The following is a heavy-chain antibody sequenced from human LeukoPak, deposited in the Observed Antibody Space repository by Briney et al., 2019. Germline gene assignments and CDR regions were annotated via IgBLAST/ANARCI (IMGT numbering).Heavy chain of an antibody. CDR1: GFSFSSYE. CDR3: ARETRIRKYYDSGAYYYGDYFDY. CDR2: ISSSGSTI. V-gene: IGHV3-48*03. J-gene: IGHJ4*02. Sequence: PGGSLRLSCAASGFSFSSYEMNWVRQAPGKGLEWVSYISSSGSTIYYADSVKGRFTISRDNAKNSLYLQMNSLRAEDTAIYYCARETRIRKYYDSGAYYYGDYFDYWGQGTLVPVSS. D-gene: IGHD3-22*01.